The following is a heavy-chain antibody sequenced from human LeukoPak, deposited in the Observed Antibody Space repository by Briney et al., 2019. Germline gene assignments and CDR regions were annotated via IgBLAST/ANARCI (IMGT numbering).Heavy chain of an antibody. CDR2: INPSAGST. CDR1: GYTFTNYY. D-gene: IGHD5-18*01. V-gene: IGHV1-46*01. CDR3: ARGLLSGDRFGYYNYYMDV. J-gene: IGHJ6*03. Sequence: ASVKVSCKASGYTFTNYYMHWVRQAPGQGLEWMGIINPSAGSTSYVQKFQGRITVTRDTSTSTVYMELRSLRPEDTAVYYCARGLLSGDRFGYYNYYMDVWGKGTTVTVSS.